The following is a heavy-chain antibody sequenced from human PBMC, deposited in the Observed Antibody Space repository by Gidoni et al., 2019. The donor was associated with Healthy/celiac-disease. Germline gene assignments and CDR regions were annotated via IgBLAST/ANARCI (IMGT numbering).Heavy chain of an antibody. D-gene: IGHD3-10*01. CDR1: GFPFSSYA. V-gene: IGHV3-30-3*01. CDR3: ARDLFQWGGSEEVDP. CDR2: ISYDGSNK. J-gene: IGHJ5*02. Sequence: QVQLVESGGGVVQPGRSLRLSCAAPGFPFSSYAMHWVRQAPGKGLEWVAVISYDGSNKYYADSVKGRFTISRDNSKNTLYLQMNSLRAEDTAVYYCARDLFQWGGSEEVDPWGQGTLVTVSS.